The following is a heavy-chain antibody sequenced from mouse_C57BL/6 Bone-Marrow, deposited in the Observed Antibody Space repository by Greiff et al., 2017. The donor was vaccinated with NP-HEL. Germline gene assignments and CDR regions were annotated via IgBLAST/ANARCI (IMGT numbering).Heavy chain of an antibody. J-gene: IGHJ4*01. CDR3: TRPGTPYAMDY. CDR1: GYTFTDYE. CDR2: IDPETGGT. V-gene: IGHV1-15*01. Sequence: VQLPQSGAELVRPGASVTLSCKASGYTFTDYEMHWVKQTPVHGLEWIGAIDPETGGTAYNQKFKGKAILTADKSSSTAYMELRSLTSEDSAVYYCTRPGTPYAMDYWGQGTSVTVSS. D-gene: IGHD2-14*01.